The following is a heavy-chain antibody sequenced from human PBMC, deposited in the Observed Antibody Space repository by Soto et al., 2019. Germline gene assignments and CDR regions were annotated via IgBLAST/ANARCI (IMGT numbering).Heavy chain of an antibody. CDR2: MNPNSDNT. CDR3: TRSLSGDDVDF. J-gene: IGHJ4*02. V-gene: IGHV1-8*01. Sequence: QVQLVQSGAEVKKPGASVKVSCKASGYTFTSYDINWVRQATGQGLEWMGWMNPNSDNTGYAQKSRDRVTESSTTAVSTDYMELSSLRSEVTAVSYCTRSLSGDDVDFWGEGALGTVSS. CDR1: GYTFTSYD. D-gene: IGHD4-17*01.